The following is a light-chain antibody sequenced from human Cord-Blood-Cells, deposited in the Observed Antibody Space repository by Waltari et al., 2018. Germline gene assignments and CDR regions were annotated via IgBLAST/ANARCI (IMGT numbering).Light chain of an antibody. V-gene: IGLV2-23*02. J-gene: IGLJ2*01. CDR2: EVS. Sequence: QSALTQPPSVCGSPRPSIPNSCSGTSSDVGSYNLVPWYQQHPGKAPKLMIYEVSKRPSGVSNRFSGSKSGNTASLTISGLQAEDEADYYCCSYAGSSTLVFGGGTKLTVL. CDR1: SSDVGSYNL. CDR3: CSYAGSSTLV.